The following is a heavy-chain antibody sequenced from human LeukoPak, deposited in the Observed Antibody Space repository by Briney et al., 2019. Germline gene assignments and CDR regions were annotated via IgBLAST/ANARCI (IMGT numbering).Heavy chain of an antibody. Sequence: SETLSLTCAVYGGSFSGYYWSWIRQPPGKGLEWIGEINHSGSTNYNPSLKSRVTISVDTSKNQFSLKLSSVTAADTAVYYCARGQNKNRFRLGYFDYWGQGTLVTVSS. D-gene: IGHD2/OR15-2a*01. V-gene: IGHV4-34*01. CDR3: ARGQNKNRFRLGYFDY. CDR2: INHSGST. CDR1: GGSFSGYY. J-gene: IGHJ4*02.